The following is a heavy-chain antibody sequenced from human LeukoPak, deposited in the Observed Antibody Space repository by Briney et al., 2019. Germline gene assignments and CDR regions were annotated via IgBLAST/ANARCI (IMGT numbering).Heavy chain of an antibody. CDR2: IYRGGST. Sequence: GGSLRLSCAASGFTVSTSYMNWVRQAPGKGLEWVSLIYRGGSTNYADSVKGRFTISRDNSKNTLYLQMNSLRAEDTAVYYCAKDGGYCSGGSCYFSFDYWGQGTLVTVSS. J-gene: IGHJ4*02. V-gene: IGHV3-66*01. CDR3: AKDGGYCSGGSCYFSFDY. CDR1: GFTVSTSY. D-gene: IGHD2-15*01.